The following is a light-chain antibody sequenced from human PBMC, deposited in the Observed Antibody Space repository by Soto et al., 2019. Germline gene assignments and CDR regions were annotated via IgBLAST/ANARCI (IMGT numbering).Light chain of an antibody. Sequence: QSVLTQPASVSGSPGQSITISCTGTSSDVGGHDYVSWYQQHPGKAPKLIIYEVRNRPSGVSNRFSGSKSGNTASLTISGLQAEDEADYYCSSYSSTTLVFGTATKVTVL. V-gene: IGLV2-14*01. J-gene: IGLJ1*01. CDR2: EVR. CDR1: SSDVGGHDY. CDR3: SSYSSTTLV.